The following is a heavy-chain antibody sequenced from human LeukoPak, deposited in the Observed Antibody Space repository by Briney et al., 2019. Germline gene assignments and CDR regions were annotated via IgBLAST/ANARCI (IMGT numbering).Heavy chain of an antibody. CDR2: IYYSGST. CDR3: ARRAGENSSSWYFDY. J-gene: IGHJ4*02. V-gene: IGHV4-39*01. D-gene: IGHD6-6*01. Sequence: SETLSLTCTVSGGSISSSGYYWGWIRQPPGKGLEWIGSIYYSGSTYYNPSLKSRVTISVDTSKNQFSLKLSSVTAADTAVYYCARRAGENSSSWYFDYWGQGTLVTVSS. CDR1: GGSISSSGYY.